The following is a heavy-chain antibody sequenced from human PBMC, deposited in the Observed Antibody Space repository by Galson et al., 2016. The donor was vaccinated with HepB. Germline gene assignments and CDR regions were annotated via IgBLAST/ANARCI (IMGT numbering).Heavy chain of an antibody. CDR3: ARPNYSFSRIDY. D-gene: IGHD3-3*01. CDR1: GVSISSSRFY. V-gene: IGHV4-39*01. CDR2: IFYSGNT. Sequence: ETLSLTCTVSGVSISSSRFYWGWLRQPPGKGLEWTGSIFYSGNTYYNPSLKSRVSISVDTSQHQFSLKLSSVTAADTAMYYCARPNYSFSRIDYWGQGTLVTVSS. J-gene: IGHJ4*02.